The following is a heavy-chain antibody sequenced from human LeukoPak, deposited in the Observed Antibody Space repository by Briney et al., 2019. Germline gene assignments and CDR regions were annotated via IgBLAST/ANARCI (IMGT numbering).Heavy chain of an antibody. D-gene: IGHD3-9*01. J-gene: IGHJ3*02. V-gene: IGHV1-69*05. Sequence: SVKVSCKASGGTFSSYAISWVRQAPGRGLEWMGRIIPIFGTANYAQKFQGRVTITTDESTSTAYMELSSLRSEDTAVYYCAGDYDILTGYYHDAFDIWGQGTMVTVSS. CDR2: IIPIFGTA. CDR1: GGTFSSYA. CDR3: AGDYDILTGYYHDAFDI.